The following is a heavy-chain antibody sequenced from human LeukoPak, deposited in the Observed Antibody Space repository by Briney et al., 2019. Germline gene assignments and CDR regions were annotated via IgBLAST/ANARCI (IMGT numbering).Heavy chain of an antibody. J-gene: IGHJ6*03. Sequence: PSQTLSLTCTVSGGSISSGDYYWSWIRQPPGKGLEWIGYIYYSGSTYYNPSLKSRVTISVDTSKSQFSLNLRSVTAADTAVYYCARIVVRGSGTYYRYYYYYMDVWGKGTTVTVSS. CDR3: ARIVVRGSGTYYRYYYYYMDV. CDR2: IYYSGST. D-gene: IGHD3-10*01. V-gene: IGHV4-30-4*08. CDR1: GGSISSGDYY.